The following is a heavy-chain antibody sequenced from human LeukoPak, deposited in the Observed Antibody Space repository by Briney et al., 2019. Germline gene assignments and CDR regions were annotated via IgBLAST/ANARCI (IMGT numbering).Heavy chain of an antibody. Sequence: ASVKVSCKASGYTFTGYYMFWVRQAPGQGLEWMGWINPNSGGTNYAQKLQGRVTMTTDTFTSTAYMELRSLRSDDTAVYYCARVGGKIPAAIVPMNIAKPDYYHYMDVWGKGTTVTLSS. CDR1: GYTFTGYY. J-gene: IGHJ6*03. D-gene: IGHD2-2*01. CDR2: INPNSGGT. V-gene: IGHV1-2*02. CDR3: ARVGGKIPAAIVPMNIAKPDYYHYMDV.